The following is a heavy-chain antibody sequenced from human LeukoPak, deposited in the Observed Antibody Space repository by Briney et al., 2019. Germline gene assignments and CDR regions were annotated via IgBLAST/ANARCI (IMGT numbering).Heavy chain of an antibody. J-gene: IGHJ4*02. D-gene: IGHD3-10*01. CDR2: IIPIFGTA. CDR1: GGTFSSYA. Sequence: SSVKVTCQASGGTFSSYAISWVRQAPGQGLEWMGGIIPIFGTANYAQKFQGRVTMTADKSTSTAYMELSSLRSEDTAVYYCAGNTYYYGSGSHLDYSGPGTLVTVSS. V-gene: IGHV1-69*06. CDR3: AGNTYYYGSGSHLDY.